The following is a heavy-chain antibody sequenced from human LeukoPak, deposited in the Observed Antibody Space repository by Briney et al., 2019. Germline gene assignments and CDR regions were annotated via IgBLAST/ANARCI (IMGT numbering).Heavy chain of an antibody. D-gene: IGHD2-21*01. V-gene: IGHV1-2*02. CDR2: INPNSGGT. CDR3: ARADRLHGGPYLIGP. J-gene: IGHJ5*02. Sequence: RASVKVSCKTSGYSFTDYYMHWVRQAPGQELEWMGWINPNSGGTSSAQKFQGRITMTRDTSITTVYMEVSWLTSDDTAIYYCARADRLHGGPYLIGPWGQGTLVTVSS. CDR1: GYSFTDYY.